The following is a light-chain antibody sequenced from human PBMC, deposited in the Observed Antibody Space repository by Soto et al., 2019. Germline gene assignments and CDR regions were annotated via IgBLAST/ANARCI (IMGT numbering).Light chain of an antibody. CDR2: EVS. CDR1: SIDVGGYNY. V-gene: IGLV2-14*01. CDR3: FSYTSSTAYV. Sequence: LTQPASVSGSPGQSITISCTGTSIDVGGYNYVSWYQLHPGKAPKLMIYEVSNRPSGISNRFSASKSGNTASLTISGLQAEDEADYYCFSYTSSTAYVFXTGTKVNVL. J-gene: IGLJ1*01.